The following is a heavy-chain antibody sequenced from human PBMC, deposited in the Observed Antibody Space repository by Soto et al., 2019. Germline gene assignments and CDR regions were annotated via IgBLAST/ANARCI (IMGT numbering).Heavy chain of an antibody. V-gene: IGHV3-23*01. CDR3: AKEGTSGVYYFDY. CDR1: GFTFSNYA. Sequence: VQLLESGGGLVQPGGSLRLSCAASGFTFSNYAMNWVRQAPGKGLQWVSTLSGSGGSPYYADSVTGRFTISRDNSKNTLYLQMNSLRAGDSAIYYCAKEGTSGVYYFDYGGQGTLVTVSS. CDR2: LSGSGGSP. D-gene: IGHD6-19*01. J-gene: IGHJ4*02.